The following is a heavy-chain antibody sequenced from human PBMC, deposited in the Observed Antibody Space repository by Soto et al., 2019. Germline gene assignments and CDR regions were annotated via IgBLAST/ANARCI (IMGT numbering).Heavy chain of an antibody. CDR2: IYYSGST. Sequence: PSETLSLTCSVSGGSISSGGYYWSWIRQHPGKGLEWIGYIYYSGSTYYNPSLKSRVTISVDTSKNQFSLKLSSVTAVDTAVYYCARGWDDSWFGNYYFDYWGQGTLVTVSS. CDR1: GGSISSGGYY. D-gene: IGHD3-10*01. CDR3: ARGWDDSWFGNYYFDY. V-gene: IGHV4-31*03. J-gene: IGHJ4*02.